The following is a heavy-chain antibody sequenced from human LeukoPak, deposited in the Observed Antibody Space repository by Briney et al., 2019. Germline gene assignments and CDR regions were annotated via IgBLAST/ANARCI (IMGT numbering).Heavy chain of an antibody. J-gene: IGHJ6*02. CDR1: GGSISSSNW. CDR2: IYHSGST. D-gene: IGHD3-22*01. Sequence: SGTLSLTCAVSGGSISSSNWWSWVRQPPGKGLEWIGEIYHSGSTNYNPSLKSRVTISVDKSKNQFSLKLSSVTAADTAVYYYARGYYYDSSGYGMDVWGQGTTVTVSS. V-gene: IGHV4-4*02. CDR3: ARGYYYDSSGYGMDV.